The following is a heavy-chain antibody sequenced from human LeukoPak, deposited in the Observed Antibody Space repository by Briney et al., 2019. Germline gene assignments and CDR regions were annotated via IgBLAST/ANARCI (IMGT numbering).Heavy chain of an antibody. Sequence: GGSLRLSCAASGFTFNIYTMNWVRQSPGKGLEWVSSISSTSSNIYYADLVKGRFTISRDNAKNSLYLQMNSLRAEDTAVYYCARVAGYCDSTSNCYSDYWGQGTLVTVSS. CDR1: GFTFNIYT. CDR2: ISSTSSNI. V-gene: IGHV3-21*01. CDR3: ARVAGYCDSTSNCYSDY. D-gene: IGHD2-2*01. J-gene: IGHJ4*02.